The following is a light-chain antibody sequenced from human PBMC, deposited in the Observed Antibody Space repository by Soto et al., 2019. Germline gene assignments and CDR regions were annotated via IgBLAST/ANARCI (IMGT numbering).Light chain of an antibody. CDR3: QPSSSPPS. V-gene: IGKV3D-20*01. J-gene: IGKJ1*01. CDR2: ATS. CDR1: QRVSGGF. Sequence: TRCPATRSSPTWEEANLYCGASQRVSGGFLACYQQKPGLAPRLILYATSIRATGIPDRFSGSGSGTDFTLTSSRLPPEDFAGYYCQPSSSPPSFGQGTMVDI.